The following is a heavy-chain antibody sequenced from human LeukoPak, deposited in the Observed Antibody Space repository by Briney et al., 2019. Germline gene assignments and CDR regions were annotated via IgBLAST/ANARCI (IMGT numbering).Heavy chain of an antibody. Sequence: GRSLRLSCAASGFTFSSYGMHWVRQAPGKGLEWVAVISYDGSNKYYADSVKGRFTISRDNSKNTLYLQMNSLRAEDTAVYYCAKDWEYSYGVYWGQGTLVTVSS. V-gene: IGHV3-30*18. CDR3: AKDWEYSYGVY. J-gene: IGHJ4*02. CDR2: ISYDGSNK. CDR1: GFTFSSYG. D-gene: IGHD5-18*01.